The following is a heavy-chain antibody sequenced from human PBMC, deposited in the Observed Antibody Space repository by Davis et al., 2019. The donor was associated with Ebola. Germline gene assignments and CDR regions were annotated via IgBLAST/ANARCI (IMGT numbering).Heavy chain of an antibody. Sequence: ASVKVSCKASGYTFTDYYMHWVRQAPGQGLEWMGWINPNSGGTNYAQKFQDRVTMTRDTSISTAYMELSRLRSDDTAVYYCAMGGGLYSSSWYIDYWGQGTLVTVSS. V-gene: IGHV1-2*02. CDR3: AMGGGLYSSSWYIDY. CDR2: INPNSGGT. J-gene: IGHJ4*02. CDR1: GYTFTDYY. D-gene: IGHD6-13*01.